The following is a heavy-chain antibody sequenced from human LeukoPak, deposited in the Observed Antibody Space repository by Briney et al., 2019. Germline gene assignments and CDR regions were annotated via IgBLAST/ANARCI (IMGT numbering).Heavy chain of an antibody. Sequence: GASVKVSCTASGYTFTSYDINWVRQATGQGLEWMGWMNPNSGNTGYAQKFQGRVTMTRNTSISTAYMELSSLRSEDTAVYYCARGRNMVWGVISLGYWGQGTLVTVSS. CDR1: GYTFTSYD. V-gene: IGHV1-8*01. J-gene: IGHJ4*02. CDR2: MNPNSGNT. D-gene: IGHD3-10*01. CDR3: ARGRNMVWGVISLGY.